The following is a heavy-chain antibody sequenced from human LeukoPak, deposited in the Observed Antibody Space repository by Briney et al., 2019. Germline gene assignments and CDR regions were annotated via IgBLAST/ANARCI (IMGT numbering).Heavy chain of an antibody. CDR3: ARLSGYEKGYVFDI. CDR2: IWNDGSHK. D-gene: IGHD5-12*01. CDR1: GLTFSSYG. J-gene: IGHJ3*02. V-gene: IGHV3-33*01. Sequence: GRSLRLSCAASGLTFSSYGMHWVRQAPGRGLEWVAVIWNDGSHKYYADSVKGRFTISRDNSKNTLYLQMNSLRAEDTAVYYCARLSGYEKGYVFDIWGQGTMVTVSS.